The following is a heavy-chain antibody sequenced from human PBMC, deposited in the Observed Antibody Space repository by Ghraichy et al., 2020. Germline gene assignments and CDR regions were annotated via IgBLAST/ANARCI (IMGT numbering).Heavy chain of an antibody. CDR3: ARDTSDEWLRWDFDY. Sequence: GESLNISCAASGFTFSSYAMHWVRQAPGKGLEWVAVISYDGSNKYYADSVKGRFTISRDNSKNTLYLQMNSLRAEDTAVYYCARDTSDEWLRWDFDYWGQGTLVTVSS. CDR2: ISYDGSNK. V-gene: IGHV3-30-3*01. D-gene: IGHD5-12*01. J-gene: IGHJ4*02. CDR1: GFTFSSYA.